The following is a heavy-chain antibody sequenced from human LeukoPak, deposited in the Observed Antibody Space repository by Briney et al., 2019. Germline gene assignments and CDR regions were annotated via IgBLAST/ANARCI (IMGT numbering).Heavy chain of an antibody. CDR1: GYTFTSYY. CDR2: INPSGGSA. CDR3: ARGGMATIDY. Sequence: ASVTVSCKASGYTFTSYYMHWVRQAPGQGLEWMGIINPSGGSASYAQKFQGRVIMTRDMSTSTVYMELSSLRSEDTAVYYCARGGMATIDYWGQGTLVTVSS. V-gene: IGHV1-46*01. J-gene: IGHJ4*02. D-gene: IGHD5-24*01.